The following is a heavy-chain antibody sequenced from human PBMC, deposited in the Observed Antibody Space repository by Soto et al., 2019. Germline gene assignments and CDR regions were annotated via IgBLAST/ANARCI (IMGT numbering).Heavy chain of an antibody. Sequence: SETLSLTCAVYGGSFSGYYWSWIRQPPGKGLEWIXEXNXXXSXNXXXSXXXXVTISVDTSKNQFSLKLSSVTAADTAVYYCARGSVYARGSNWFDPWGQGTLVTVSS. CDR2: XNXXXSX. D-gene: IGHD2-8*01. J-gene: IGHJ5*02. CDR1: GGSFSGYY. CDR3: ARGSVYARGSNWFDP. V-gene: IGHV4-34*01.